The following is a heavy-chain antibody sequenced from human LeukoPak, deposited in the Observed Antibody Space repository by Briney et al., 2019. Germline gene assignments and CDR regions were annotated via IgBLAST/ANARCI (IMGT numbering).Heavy chain of an antibody. CDR1: GGTFSSYA. CDR3: ARVESDSSSWYVLRY. D-gene: IGHD6-13*01. CDR2: IIPIFGTA. J-gene: IGHJ4*02. V-gene: IGHV1-69*01. Sequence: SVKVSCKASGGTFSSYAISWVRQAPGQGLGWMGGIIPIFGTANYAQKFQGRVTITADESTSTAYMELSSLRSEDTAVYYCARVESDSSSWYVLRYWGQGTLVTVSS.